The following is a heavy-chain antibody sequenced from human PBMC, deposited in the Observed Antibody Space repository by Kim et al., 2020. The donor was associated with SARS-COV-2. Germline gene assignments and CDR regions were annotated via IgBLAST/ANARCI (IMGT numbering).Heavy chain of an antibody. CDR1: GFTFGSNG. CDR2: IWYDGSHK. CDR3: ARGLDSSGYHYYDAFDI. J-gene: IGHJ3*02. V-gene: IGHV3-33*01. Sequence: GGSLRLSCAASGFTFGSNGMNWVRQAPGKGLEWVAVIWYDGSHKYYADSVKGRFIISRDNSKNTLYLQMNSLRAEDTALYYCARGLDSSGYHYYDAFDIWGQGTMVTVSS. D-gene: IGHD3-22*01.